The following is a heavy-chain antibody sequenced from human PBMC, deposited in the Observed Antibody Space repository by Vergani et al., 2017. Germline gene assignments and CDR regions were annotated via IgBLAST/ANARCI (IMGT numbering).Heavy chain of an antibody. CDR2: ISGQNFRT. CDR1: GFTFTAHG. D-gene: IGHD3-22*01. V-gene: IGHV3-23*01. Sequence: EVHLLESGGGLIQPGGSLRLSCAASGFTFTAHGLNWVRQAPGKGLEWVSGISGQNFRTHYADSVKGRFTISRDDSKNTVSLQMNSLTAEDTAIYYCAGPQGTSAYYYGGFDYWGQGILVTVSS. CDR3: AGPQGTSAYYYGGFDY. J-gene: IGHJ4*02.